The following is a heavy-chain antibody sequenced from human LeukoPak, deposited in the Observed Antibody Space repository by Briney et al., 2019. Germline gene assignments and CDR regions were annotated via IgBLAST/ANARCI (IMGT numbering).Heavy chain of an antibody. J-gene: IGHJ4*02. CDR2: IVVGSGTT. D-gene: IGHD6-13*01. CDR1: RFTFTNSA. Sequence: AVKVSNKASRFTFTNSAVQCVRQARGQSLEWLGWIVVGSGTTTYAQKFKERVTITRDMSTSTAYMELSSLRSEDTAVYYCAAGTWYEFDYWGQGTLVTVSS. CDR3: AAGTWYEFDY. V-gene: IGHV1-58*01.